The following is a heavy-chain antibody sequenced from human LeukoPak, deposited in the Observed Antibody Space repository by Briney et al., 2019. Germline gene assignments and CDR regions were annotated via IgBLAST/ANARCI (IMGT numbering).Heavy chain of an antibody. CDR3: ARLPYYYDSSGYYSSYYYYMDV. D-gene: IGHD3-22*01. CDR1: GFIFDDYG. J-gene: IGHJ6*03. Sequence: GGSLRLSCAASGFIFDDYGMSWVRQVPGKGLEWVSGINWNGGSTGYADSVKGRFTISRDNAKNSLYLQMNSLRAEDTALYYCARLPYYYDSSGYYSSYYYYMDVWGKGTTVTVSS. V-gene: IGHV3-20*04. CDR2: INWNGGST.